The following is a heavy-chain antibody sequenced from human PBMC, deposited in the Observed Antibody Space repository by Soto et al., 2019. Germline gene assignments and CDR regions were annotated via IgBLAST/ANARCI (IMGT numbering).Heavy chain of an antibody. V-gene: IGHV3-15*01. J-gene: IGHJ4*02. D-gene: IGHD3-22*01. CDR1: GFTFSNAW. CDR3: TTDLPYYYDRSGYSRLGY. CDR2: IKSKTDGGTT. Sequence: EVQLVESGGGLVKPGGSLRLSCAASGFTFSNAWMSWVRQAPGKGLEWVGRIKSKTDGGTTDYAAHVKGRFTISRDDSQNTLYLQMNSMKTEDTAVYYCTTDLPYYYDRSGYSRLGYWGQGTLVTVSS.